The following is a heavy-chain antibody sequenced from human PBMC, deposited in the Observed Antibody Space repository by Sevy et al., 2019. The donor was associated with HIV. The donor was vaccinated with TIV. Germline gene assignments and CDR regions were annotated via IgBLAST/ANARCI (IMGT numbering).Heavy chain of an antibody. J-gene: IGHJ5*02. CDR3: ARAPPVLSGDESINWFAP. D-gene: IGHD5-12*01. V-gene: IGHV4-59*01. Sequence: SETLSLTCTVSGVSISNYYWAWIRQPPGKGLEWIGYIHYTGSTKYNPSLESRVTISVDTSKNQFSLRLNSVTAADTAVYYCARAPPVLSGDESINWFAPWGPGTLVSVSS. CDR1: GVSISNYY. CDR2: IHYTGST.